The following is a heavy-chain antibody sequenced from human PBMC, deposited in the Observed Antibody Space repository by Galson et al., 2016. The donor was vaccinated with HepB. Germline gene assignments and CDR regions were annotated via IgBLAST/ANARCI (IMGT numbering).Heavy chain of an antibody. Sequence: SLRLSCAASGFSFYSFAMGWVRQAPGKGLEWVSGISDSGGNTWDADSVKGRFIISRDNSKNTLYLQLNRLRAEDTAEYYCAKVPLGERKVTFGAVRRKKGITFFDHWGQGTLVTVSS. V-gene: IGHV3-23*01. J-gene: IGHJ4*02. D-gene: IGHD3-16*01. CDR1: GFSFYSFA. CDR3: AKVPLGERKVTFGAVRRKKGITFFDH. CDR2: ISDSGGNT.